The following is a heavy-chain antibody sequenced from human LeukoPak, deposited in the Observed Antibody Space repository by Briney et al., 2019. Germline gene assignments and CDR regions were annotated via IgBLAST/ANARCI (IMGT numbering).Heavy chain of an antibody. V-gene: IGHV4-59*08. J-gene: IGHJ4*02. CDR2: IYYSGSI. CDR3: ARGGQWEPKFDY. Sequence: SETLSLTCTVSGGSISSYCWGWIRQPPGKGLEWIGYIYYSGSINYNPSLKSRVTISVDTSKNQFSLKLSSVTAADTAVYYCARGGQWEPKFDYWGQGTLVTVSS. D-gene: IGHD1-26*01. CDR1: GGSISSYC.